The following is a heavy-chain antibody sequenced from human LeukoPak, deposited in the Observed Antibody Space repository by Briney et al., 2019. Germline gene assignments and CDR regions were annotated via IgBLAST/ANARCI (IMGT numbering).Heavy chain of an antibody. CDR1: GYTFTSHG. J-gene: IGHJ4*02. CDR3: ARDFPYSSGWYEDY. D-gene: IGHD6-19*01. Sequence: ASMKVSCKTSGYTFTSHGIIWVRQAPGQGLEWMGWINPNSGGTNYAQKFQGRVTMTRDTSISTAYMELSRLRSDDTAVYYCARDFPYSSGWYEDYWGQGTLVTVSS. V-gene: IGHV1-2*02. CDR2: INPNSGGT.